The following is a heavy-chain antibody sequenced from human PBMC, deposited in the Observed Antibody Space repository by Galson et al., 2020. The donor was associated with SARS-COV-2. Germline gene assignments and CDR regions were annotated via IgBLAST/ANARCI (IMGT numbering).Heavy chain of an antibody. V-gene: IGHV3-33*01. J-gene: IGHJ3*02. CDR1: GFNFRAYA. CDR3: AGDPPESGYAFQS. D-gene: IGHD5-12*01. CDR2: IWHDGIHK. Sequence: GGSLRLSCAASGFNFRAYAMHWVRQAPGKGLEWVAIIWHDGIHKYYMDSVKGRFTVSKDDSKNTLYLQMNSLSVEDTAVYFCAGDPPESGYAFQSWGQGTVVAVSS.